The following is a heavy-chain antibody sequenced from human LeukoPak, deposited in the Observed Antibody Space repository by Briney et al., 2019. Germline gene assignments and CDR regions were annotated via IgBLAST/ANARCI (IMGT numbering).Heavy chain of an antibody. Sequence: GGSLRLSCAASGFTFSGYTMNWVRQAPGKGLDWVSSISTGGGTIYYADSVKGRFTISRDNAQNLLYLQMNRLRDEDTAVYYCAREKGRRNYYDSSGYEFDYWGQGTLVTVSS. D-gene: IGHD3-22*01. CDR1: GFTFSGYT. CDR2: ISTGGGTI. V-gene: IGHV3-48*02. CDR3: AREKGRRNYYDSSGYEFDY. J-gene: IGHJ4*02.